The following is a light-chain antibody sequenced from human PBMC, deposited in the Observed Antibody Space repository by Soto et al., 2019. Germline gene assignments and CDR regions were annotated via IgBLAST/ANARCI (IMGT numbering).Light chain of an antibody. CDR3: QSYDTSLSGFV. Sequence: QSALTQPPSVSGAPGQRVTISCTGRSSNTGAGYDVHWYQQVPGTAPKLLIYGNNNRPSGVPDRFSGSKSGTSASLAITGLQAEDEADYYCQSYDTSLSGFVFGTGTKVTVL. V-gene: IGLV1-40*01. CDR2: GNN. CDR1: SSNTGAGYD. J-gene: IGLJ1*01.